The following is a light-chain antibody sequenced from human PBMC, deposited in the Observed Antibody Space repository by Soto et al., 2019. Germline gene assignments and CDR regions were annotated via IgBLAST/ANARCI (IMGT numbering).Light chain of an antibody. Sequence: QSVLTQPPSASGTPGQRVTISCSGSSSNIGSNSVYWYQHLPGTAPKLLIYRNNERPSGVPDRFSGSKSDTSASLAISGLRSEDEGDYYCAAWDDSLSGHVVFGGGTKLTVL. CDR2: RNN. V-gene: IGLV1-47*01. CDR1: SSNIGSNS. J-gene: IGLJ2*01. CDR3: AAWDDSLSGHVV.